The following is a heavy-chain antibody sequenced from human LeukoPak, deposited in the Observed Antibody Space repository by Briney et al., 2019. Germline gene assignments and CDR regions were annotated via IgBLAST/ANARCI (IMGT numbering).Heavy chain of an antibody. CDR1: GGSISSYY. CDR2: IYYSGST. CDR3: ARGHSSGYYDY. V-gene: IGHV4-59*01. J-gene: IGHJ4*02. D-gene: IGHD3-22*01. Sequence: SETLSLTCTVSGGSISSYYRSWIRQPPGKGLEWIGYIYYSGSTNYNPSLKSRVTISVDTSKNQFSLKLSSVTAADTAVYYCARGHSSGYYDYWGQGTLVTVSS.